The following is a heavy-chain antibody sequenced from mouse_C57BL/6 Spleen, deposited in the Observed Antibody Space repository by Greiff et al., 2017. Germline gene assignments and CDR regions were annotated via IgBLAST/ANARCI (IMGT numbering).Heavy chain of an antibody. CDR2: ISDGGSYT. Sequence: EVQRVESGGGLVKPGGSLKLSCAASGFTFSSYAMSWVRQTPEKRLEWVATISDGGSYTYYPDNVKGRFTISRDNAKNNLYLQMSHLKSEDTAMYYCARDSHEGFAYWGQGTLVTVSA. J-gene: IGHJ3*01. CDR1: GFTFSSYA. CDR3: ARDSHEGFAY. D-gene: IGHD6-1*01. V-gene: IGHV5-4*01.